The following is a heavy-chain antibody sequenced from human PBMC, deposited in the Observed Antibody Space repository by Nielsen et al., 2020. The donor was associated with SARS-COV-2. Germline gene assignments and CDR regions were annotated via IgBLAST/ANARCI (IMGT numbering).Heavy chain of an antibody. Sequence: SETLSLTCAVYGGSFSGYYWSWIRQPPGKGLEWIGEINHSGSTNYNPSLKSRVTISVDTSKNQFSLKLSSVTAADTAVYYCARDKVVAGMDYWGQGTLVTVSS. D-gene: IGHD6-19*01. V-gene: IGHV4-34*01. CDR2: INHSGST. CDR3: ARDKVVAGMDY. CDR1: GGSFSGYY. J-gene: IGHJ4*02.